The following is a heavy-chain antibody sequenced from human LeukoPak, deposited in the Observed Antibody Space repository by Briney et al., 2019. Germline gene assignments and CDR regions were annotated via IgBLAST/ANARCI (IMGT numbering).Heavy chain of an antibody. D-gene: IGHD3-16*01. CDR1: GGSISSYY. Sequence: SETLSLTCTVSGGSISSYYWSWIRQPPGKGLEWIGYIYYSGSTNYNPSLKSRVTISVDTSKNQFSLKLSSVTTADTAVYYCARHGHTYYDYVWGSRDAFDIWGQGTMVTVSS. CDR2: IYYSGST. CDR3: ARHGHTYYDYVWGSRDAFDI. V-gene: IGHV4-59*08. J-gene: IGHJ3*02.